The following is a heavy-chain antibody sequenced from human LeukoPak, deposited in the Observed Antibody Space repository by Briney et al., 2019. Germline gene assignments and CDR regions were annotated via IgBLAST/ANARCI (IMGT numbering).Heavy chain of an antibody. CDR2: ISSSSSYT. CDR1: GFTFSDYY. CDR3: AREGSYYYDSSGYYNWFDP. Sequence: GGSLRLSCAASGFTFSDYYMSWIRQAPGKGLEWVSYISSSSSYTNYVDSVKGRFTISRDNAKNSLYLQMNSLRAEDTAVYYCAREGSYYYDSSGYYNWFDPWGQGTLVTVSS. D-gene: IGHD3-22*01. V-gene: IGHV3-11*05. J-gene: IGHJ5*02.